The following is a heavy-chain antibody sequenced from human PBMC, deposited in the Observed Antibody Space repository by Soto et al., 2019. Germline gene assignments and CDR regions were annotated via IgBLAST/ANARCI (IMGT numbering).Heavy chain of an antibody. CDR3: ARQYDTNYYDSSGYVFYFDY. D-gene: IGHD3-22*01. Sequence: PSETLSLTCTVSGGSISSSSYYWGWIRQPPGKGLEWIGSIYYSGSTYYNPSLKSRVTISVDTSKNQFSLKLSSVTAADTAVYYCARQYDTNYYDSSGYVFYFDYWGQGTLVTVS. V-gene: IGHV4-39*01. CDR2: IYYSGST. J-gene: IGHJ4*02. CDR1: GGSISSSSYY.